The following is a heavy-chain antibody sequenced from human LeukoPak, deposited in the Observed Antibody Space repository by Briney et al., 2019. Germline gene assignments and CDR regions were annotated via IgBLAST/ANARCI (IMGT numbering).Heavy chain of an antibody. CDR1: GGSISSSSYY. V-gene: IGHV4-39*07. Sequence: SETLSLTCTVSGGSISSSSYYWGWIRQPPGKGLEWIGSIYYSGSTYYNPSLKSRVTISVDPSKNQFSLKLSSVTAAYTAVYYCARDLRGGFDPWGQGTLVTVSS. CDR2: IYYSGST. D-gene: IGHD3-10*01. J-gene: IGHJ5*02. CDR3: ARDLRGGFDP.